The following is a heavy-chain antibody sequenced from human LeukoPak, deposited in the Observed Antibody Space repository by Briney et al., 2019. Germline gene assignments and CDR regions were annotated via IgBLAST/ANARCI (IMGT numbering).Heavy chain of an antibody. CDR3: ASSGSYRFDY. Sequence: PGGSLRLSCADSGFTFSSYSMNWVRQAPGKGLEWVSHITASGTAMFYADSVKGRFTISRDNAKNSLYLQMNSPRDEDTAVYYCASSGSYRFDYWGQGTLVTVSS. CDR1: GFTFSSYS. CDR2: ITASGTAM. V-gene: IGHV3-48*02. D-gene: IGHD1-26*01. J-gene: IGHJ4*02.